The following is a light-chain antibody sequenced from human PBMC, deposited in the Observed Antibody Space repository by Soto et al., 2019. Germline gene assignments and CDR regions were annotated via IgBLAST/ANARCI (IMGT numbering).Light chain of an antibody. CDR2: GNS. V-gene: IGLV1-40*01. Sequence: QSVLTQPPSVSGALGQRVTISCTGSSSNIGAGYDVHWYQQLPGTAPKILIYGNSNRPSGVPDRFSGSKSGTSASLAITGLQAEDEADYYCQSYDSSLSVVFGGGTQLTVL. J-gene: IGLJ2*01. CDR3: QSYDSSLSVV. CDR1: SSNIGAGYD.